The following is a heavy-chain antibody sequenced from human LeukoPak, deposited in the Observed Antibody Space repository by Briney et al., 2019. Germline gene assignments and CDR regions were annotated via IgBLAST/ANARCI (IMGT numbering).Heavy chain of an antibody. CDR3: ARQFDGSHPNAFDI. CDR1: GFTFSSYG. V-gene: IGHV3-30*03. D-gene: IGHD1-26*01. CDR2: ISYDGSNK. Sequence: GGSLRLSCAASGFTFSSYGMHWVRQAPGKGLEWMAVISYDGSNKYYADSVKGRFTISRDNSKNTLYLQMASLRVEDTAVYYCARQFDGSHPNAFDIWGQGTMVTVSS. J-gene: IGHJ3*02.